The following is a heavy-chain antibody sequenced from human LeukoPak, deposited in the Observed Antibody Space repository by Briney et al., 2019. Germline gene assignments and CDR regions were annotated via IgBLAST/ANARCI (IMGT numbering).Heavy chain of an antibody. Sequence: ASVKVSCKSSGYTFTGYYIHWVRQAPGQGLKWTGWINSDSGATHYAQTFQGRVTMTRDTSISTAYMELSRLRSDDTAVYYCARGSSWFYFDYWGQGPLVTVPS. CDR1: GYTFTGYY. J-gene: IGHJ4*02. V-gene: IGHV1-2*02. D-gene: IGHD6-13*01. CDR3: ARGSSWFYFDY. CDR2: INSDSGAT.